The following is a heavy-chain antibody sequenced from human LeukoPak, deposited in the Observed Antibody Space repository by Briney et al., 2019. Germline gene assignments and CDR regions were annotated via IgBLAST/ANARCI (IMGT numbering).Heavy chain of an antibody. Sequence: HWASVKVSCKASGYTFTSYDINWVRQATGQGLEWMGWMNPNSGNTGYAQKFQGRVTMTRNTSISTAYMELSSLRSEDTAVYYCARERVTYYYASGAPTLDYWGQGTLVTVSS. CDR3: ARERVTYYYASGAPTLDY. V-gene: IGHV1-8*01. CDR1: GYTFTSYD. CDR2: MNPNSGNT. D-gene: IGHD3-10*01. J-gene: IGHJ4*02.